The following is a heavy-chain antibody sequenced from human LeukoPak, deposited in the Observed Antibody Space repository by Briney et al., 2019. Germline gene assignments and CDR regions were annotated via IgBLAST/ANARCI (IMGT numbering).Heavy chain of an antibody. CDR3: ARDGYDFWSGSDAFDI. Sequence: GGSLKLSCAASGFTFSDYYMSWIRQAPGKGLEWVSYISCSGSTRYYADSVKSGFNISRDNATNSLYLQINSLRAEDTAVYYCARDGYDFWSGSDAFDIWGQGTMVTVSS. D-gene: IGHD3-3*01. V-gene: IGHV3-11*04. CDR1: GFTFSDYY. CDR2: ISCSGSTR. J-gene: IGHJ3*02.